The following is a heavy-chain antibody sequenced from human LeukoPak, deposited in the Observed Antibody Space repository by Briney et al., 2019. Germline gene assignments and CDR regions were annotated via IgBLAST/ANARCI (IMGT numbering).Heavy chain of an antibody. J-gene: IGHJ6*03. CDR3: ARGGRTYYYYYYMDV. CDR2: IYYSGST. CDR1: GGSISSYY. D-gene: IGHD2-15*01. V-gene: IGHV4-59*01. Sequence: PSETLSLTCTVSGGSISSYYWSWLRQPPGKGLEWIGYIYYSGSTNYNPSLKSRVTISVDTSKNQFSLKLSSVTAADTAVYYCARGGRTYYYYYYMDVWGKGTTVTISS.